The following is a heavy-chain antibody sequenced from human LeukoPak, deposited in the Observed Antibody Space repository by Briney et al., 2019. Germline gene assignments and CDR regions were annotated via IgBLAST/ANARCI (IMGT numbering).Heavy chain of an antibody. CDR2: IYYSGST. CDR3: ARGEYYYDSSPSYYFDY. Sequence: PSETLSLTCTVSGGSISSSSYYWGWIRQPPGKGLEWIGSIYYSGSTYYNPSLKSRVTISVDTSKNQFSLKLSSVTAADTAVYYCARGEYYYDSSPSYYFDYWGQGTLVTVSS. J-gene: IGHJ4*02. D-gene: IGHD3-22*01. CDR1: GGSISSSSYY. V-gene: IGHV4-39*01.